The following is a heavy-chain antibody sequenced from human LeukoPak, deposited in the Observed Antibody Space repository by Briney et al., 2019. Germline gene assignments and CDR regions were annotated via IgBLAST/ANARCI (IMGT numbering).Heavy chain of an antibody. D-gene: IGHD2-21*01. Sequence: PSGGSLRLSCAASGFTLSTYAMSWVRQTPGKGLEWVAATSSSDAGTYHADSVRGRFTISRDNSKNTLYLQMNSLRAEDAAVYFCAKAPVTSCRGAYCYPFDSWGQGTLVTVSS. CDR1: GFTLSTYA. CDR2: TSSSDAGT. CDR3: AKAPVTSCRGAYCYPFDS. J-gene: IGHJ4*02. V-gene: IGHV3-23*01.